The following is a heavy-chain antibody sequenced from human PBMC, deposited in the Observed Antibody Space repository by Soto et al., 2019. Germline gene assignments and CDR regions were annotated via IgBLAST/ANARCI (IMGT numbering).Heavy chain of an antibody. CDR1: GFTFSSYG. CDR3: AKLMTAVGTAY. Sequence: EVQLLESGGGLVQPGGSLRLSCAASGFTFSSYGMSWVRQAPGKGLEWVSSISTSGGNTYYADSVKGRCTISRDNSKNTLYLQMNSLRAEDTAVYYCAKLMTAVGTAYWGQGTLVTVSS. CDR2: ISTSGGNT. D-gene: IGHD6-13*01. J-gene: IGHJ4*02. V-gene: IGHV3-23*01.